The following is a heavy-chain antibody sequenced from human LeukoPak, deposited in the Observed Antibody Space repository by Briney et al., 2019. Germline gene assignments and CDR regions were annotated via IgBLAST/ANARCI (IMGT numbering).Heavy chain of an antibody. D-gene: IGHD6-13*01. V-gene: IGHV4-4*07. Sequence: SETLSLTCSVSGGSISSYYWSWIRQPAGKGLEWIGRIYTSGSTNYNPSLKSRVTMSVDTSKNQFSLKLSSVTAADTAVYYCARDIPLGGSSWPYNWFDPWGQGTLVTVSS. CDR2: IYTSGST. J-gene: IGHJ5*02. CDR1: GGSISSYY. CDR3: ARDIPLGGSSWPYNWFDP.